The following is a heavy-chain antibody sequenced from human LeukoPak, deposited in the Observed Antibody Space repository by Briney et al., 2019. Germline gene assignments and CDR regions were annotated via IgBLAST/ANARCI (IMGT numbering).Heavy chain of an antibody. CDR1: GGSISSYY. CDR3: ARADSANYYDSGNYFNYYYMDV. V-gene: IGHV4-59*01. J-gene: IGHJ6*03. Sequence: SETLSLTCTVSGGSISSYYWTWIRQPPGKGLEFIGYIYYTGNTNYNPSLRSRVTISLDTSKNQISLQLSSVTAADSAVYYCARADSANYYDSGNYFNYYYMDVWGKGTTVTVSS. D-gene: IGHD3-10*01. CDR2: IYYTGNT.